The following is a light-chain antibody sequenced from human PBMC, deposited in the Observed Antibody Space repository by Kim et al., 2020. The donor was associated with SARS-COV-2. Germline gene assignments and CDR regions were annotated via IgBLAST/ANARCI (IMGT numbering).Light chain of an antibody. CDR3: QQYNGLLVT. V-gene: IGKV1-5*01. J-gene: IGKJ4*01. Sequence: DIQMTQSPSTLSASVGDRVTITCRASQTISSWLAWYQQKPGKAPKLLIYDASTLESGVPSRFSGSDSGTEFTLTISNLQSDDFATYYCQQYNGLLVTFGGGTKVEIK. CDR2: DAS. CDR1: QTISSW.